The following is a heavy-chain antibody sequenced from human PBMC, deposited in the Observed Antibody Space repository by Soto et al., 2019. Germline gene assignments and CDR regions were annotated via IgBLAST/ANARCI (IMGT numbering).Heavy chain of an antibody. CDR1: DDSSSNYK. J-gene: IGHJ6*02. Sequence: SETLSLTCSVSDDSSSNYKWSWIRQPPGRRLEWIGYIDSNGGTSYNPSLQSRVTISIDTSTKQFFLKLSSVTAADTAVYYCVRQGFGRLHGLVDVWGQGTTVTVSS. V-gene: IGHV4-59*08. CDR2: IDSNGGT. CDR3: VRQGFGRLHGLVDV. D-gene: IGHD3-10*01.